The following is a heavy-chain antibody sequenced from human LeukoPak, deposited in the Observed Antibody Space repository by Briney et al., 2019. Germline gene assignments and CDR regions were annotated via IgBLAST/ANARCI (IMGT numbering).Heavy chain of an antibody. CDR1: GGSISSSSYY. V-gene: IGHV4-39*07. Sequence: PSETLSLTCTVSGGSISSSSYYWGWIRQPPGKGLEWIGSIYYSGSTNYNPSLKSRVTISVDTSKNQFSLKLSSVTAADTAVYYCASSKYSSSWYVVMDVWGKGTTVTISS. CDR3: ASSKYSSSWYVVMDV. CDR2: IYYSGST. D-gene: IGHD6-13*01. J-gene: IGHJ6*03.